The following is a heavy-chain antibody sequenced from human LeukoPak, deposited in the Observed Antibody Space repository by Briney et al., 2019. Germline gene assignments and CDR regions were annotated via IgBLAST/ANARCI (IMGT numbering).Heavy chain of an antibody. V-gene: IGHV3-53*01. J-gene: IGHJ4*02. CDR3: AKSRGSYWVPEFDY. CDR1: GFTVRSNY. Sequence: GGSLRLSCAASGFTVRSNYMSWVRQAPGKGLEWVSVIYSGGSTYYADSVKGRFTISRDNSKNTLFLQMNSLRAEDTAVYYCAKSRGSYWVPEFDYWGQGTPVTVSS. CDR2: IYSGGST. D-gene: IGHD1-26*01.